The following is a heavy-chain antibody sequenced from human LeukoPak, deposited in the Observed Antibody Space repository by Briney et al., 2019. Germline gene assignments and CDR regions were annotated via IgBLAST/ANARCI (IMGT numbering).Heavy chain of an antibody. Sequence: GGSLRLSCAASGFTFSNAWMSWVRQAPGKGLEWVGRIKSKTDGGTTDYAAPVKGRFTISRDDSKNTLYLQMNSLKTEDTAVYYCTTDGFGSSRYYFDYWGQGTLVTASS. CDR1: GFTFSNAW. J-gene: IGHJ4*02. V-gene: IGHV3-15*01. CDR2: IKSKTDGGTT. CDR3: TTDGFGSSRYYFDY. D-gene: IGHD6-13*01.